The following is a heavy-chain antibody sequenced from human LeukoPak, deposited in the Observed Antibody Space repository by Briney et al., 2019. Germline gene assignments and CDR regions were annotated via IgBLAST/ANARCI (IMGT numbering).Heavy chain of an antibody. CDR1: GGSISSYY. CDR3: AREMATIQGFDY. Sequence: PSETLSLTCTVSGGSISSYYWSWIRQPPGKGLEWIGYIYYSGSTNYNPSLKSRVTISVDTSKNQFSLKLSSVTAADTAVYYCAREMATIQGFDYWGQGTLVTVSS. CDR2: IYYSGST. D-gene: IGHD5-24*01. V-gene: IGHV4-59*12. J-gene: IGHJ4*02.